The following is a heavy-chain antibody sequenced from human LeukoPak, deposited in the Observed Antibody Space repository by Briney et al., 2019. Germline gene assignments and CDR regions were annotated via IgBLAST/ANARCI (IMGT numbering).Heavy chain of an antibody. V-gene: IGHV3-33*01. CDR2: IWYDGSNK. CDR1: GFTFSSYG. J-gene: IGHJ3*02. Sequence: GGSLRLSCAASGFTFSSYGMHWVRQAPGKGLEWVAVIWYDGSNKYYADSVKSRFTISRDNSKNTPYLQMNSLRAEDTAVYYCAREGSGYDFRGAFDIWGQGTMVTVSP. CDR3: AREGSGYDFRGAFDI. D-gene: IGHD5-12*01.